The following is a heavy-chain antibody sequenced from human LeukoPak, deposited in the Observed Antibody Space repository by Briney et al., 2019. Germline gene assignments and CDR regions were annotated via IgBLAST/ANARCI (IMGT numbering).Heavy chain of an antibody. CDR2: IYYSEST. CDR3: ARVWDVVVVAAATVGAFDI. Sequence: SETLSLTCTVSGVSVSSGLYYWGWVRQPPGKGLEGIGSIYYSESTYHNGSLKSRVTISADTSKNQFSLRLYSMTAADTAVYYCARVWDVVVVAAATVGAFDIWGQGTRVTVSS. J-gene: IGHJ3*02. CDR1: GVSVSSGLYY. V-gene: IGHV4-39*01. D-gene: IGHD2-15*01.